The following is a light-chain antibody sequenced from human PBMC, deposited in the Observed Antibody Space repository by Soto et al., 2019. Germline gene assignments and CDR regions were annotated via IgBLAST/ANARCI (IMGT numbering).Light chain of an antibody. J-gene: IGLJ2*01. CDR2: RNN. Sequence: QSVLTQPPSASGTPGQRVTISCSGSSSNIGSNYVYWYRQLPGTAPKLLIYRNNQRPSGVPDRFSGSKSGTSASLAISGLRSEDEADYYCAAWDDSLSGKVFGGGTKLTVL. CDR1: SSNIGSNY. V-gene: IGLV1-47*01. CDR3: AAWDDSLSGKV.